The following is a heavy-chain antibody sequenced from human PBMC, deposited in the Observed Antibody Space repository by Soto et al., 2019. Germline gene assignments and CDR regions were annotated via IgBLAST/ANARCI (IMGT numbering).Heavy chain of an antibody. V-gene: IGHV4-4*07. Sequence: QVQVQESGPGLVKPSETLSLTCNVSGGSISTFYWNWIRQSAEKGLEWIGRVYITGSTNYHPSLKSRVTMSVDTSKNQFSLKMSSVTAADTAVYYCARGGRDGFDIWGQGTRVTVSS. J-gene: IGHJ3*02. CDR3: ARGGRDGFDI. CDR1: GGSISTFY. CDR2: VYITGST.